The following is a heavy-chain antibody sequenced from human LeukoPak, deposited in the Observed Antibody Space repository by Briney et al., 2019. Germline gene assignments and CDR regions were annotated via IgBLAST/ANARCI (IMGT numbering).Heavy chain of an antibody. J-gene: IGHJ4*02. CDR3: ARGLKRGYSYGYSDY. CDR1: GGSISSGGYY. CDR2: IYYSGST. D-gene: IGHD5-18*01. Sequence: SETLSLTCTVSGGSISSGGYYWSWLRQHPGKGLEWIGYIYYSGSTYYNPSLKSRVTISVDTSKNQFSLKLSSVTAADTAVYYCARGLKRGYSYGYSDYWGQGTLVTVSS. V-gene: IGHV4-31*03.